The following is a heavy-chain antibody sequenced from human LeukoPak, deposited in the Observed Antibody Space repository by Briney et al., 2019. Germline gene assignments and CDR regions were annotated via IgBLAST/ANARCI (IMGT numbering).Heavy chain of an antibody. D-gene: IGHD4-11*01. CDR2: VSAYNGKT. Sequence: ASVKVSCKASNYSFINYGIGWVRQAPGQGREWMGWVSAYNGKTSYAEQFRGRVTMTADTSTATGYMELTGLTSDDTAVYYCRRFYSNFGDYWGQGTRVAVSS. CDR1: NYSFINYG. J-gene: IGHJ4*02. V-gene: IGHV1-18*01. CDR3: RRFYSNFGDY.